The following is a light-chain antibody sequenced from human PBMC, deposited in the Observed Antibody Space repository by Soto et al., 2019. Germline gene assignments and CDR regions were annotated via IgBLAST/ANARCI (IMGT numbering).Light chain of an antibody. V-gene: IGLV1-40*01. CDR2: GNI. J-gene: IGLJ1*01. CDR1: SSNIGAGYD. Sequence: QSVLTQPPSVSGAPGQRVTISCTGSSSNIGAGYDVHWYRQRPGTAPKLLIFGNINRPSGVPDRFSGAKSGTSASLAITGLQAEDEGDYYCQSYASTLSARYVFGTGTKLTVL. CDR3: QSYASTLSARYV.